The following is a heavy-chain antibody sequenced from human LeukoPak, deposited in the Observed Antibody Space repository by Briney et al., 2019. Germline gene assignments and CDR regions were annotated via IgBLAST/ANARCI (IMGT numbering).Heavy chain of an antibody. CDR1: GFTFNNYA. J-gene: IGHJ4*02. CDR2: ISDGGVDT. D-gene: IGHD1-26*01. Sequence: PGGSLRLSCAASGFTFNNYAMSWVRQAPGKGLEWVSGISDGGVDTYYTDSVKGRFTISRDNSKNTLYLQMNSLRAEDTAVYYCAKEGIVGAAFYYFDYWGQGTLVTVSS. CDR3: AKEGIVGAAFYYFDY. V-gene: IGHV3-23*01.